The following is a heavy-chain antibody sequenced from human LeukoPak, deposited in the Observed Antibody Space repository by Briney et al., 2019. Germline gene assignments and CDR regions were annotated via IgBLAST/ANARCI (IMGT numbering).Heavy chain of an antibody. CDR2: IEGNSDFK. Sequence: GGSLRLSCAASGFTFDTYGMNWVRQAPGKGPEWVSCIEGNSDFKSYADSVKGRFTIFRDNAKNLLYLQMNSLSAEDTAVYYCARPKYGGFDFWGQGTMVAVSS. V-gene: IGHV3-21*01. D-gene: IGHD4-17*01. CDR3: ARPKYGGFDF. J-gene: IGHJ3*01. CDR1: GFTFDTYG.